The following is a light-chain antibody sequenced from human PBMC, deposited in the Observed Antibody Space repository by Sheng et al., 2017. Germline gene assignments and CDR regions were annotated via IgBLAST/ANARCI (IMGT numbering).Light chain of an antibody. V-gene: IGKV3-20*01. CDR1: QSVSNNY. Sequence: EIVLTQSPGTLSLSPGERATLSCRASQSVSNNYLAWYQQKPGQAPRLLIYGAFSRATGIPDRFTGSGSGTDFSLTISRLEPEDFAVYYCQQYGSPTTFAGRDRRWRSN. CDR2: GAF. J-gene: IGKJ4*01. CDR3: QQYGSPTT.